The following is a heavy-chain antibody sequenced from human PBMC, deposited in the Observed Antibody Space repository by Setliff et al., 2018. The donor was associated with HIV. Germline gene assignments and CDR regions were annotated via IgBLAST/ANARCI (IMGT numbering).Heavy chain of an antibody. J-gene: IGHJ2*01. Sequence: SVKVSCKASGGTFSNYAISWVRQAPGQGLEWMGGIIPIFGSTKYAQKFQGRVTITADESTSTADMELSSLRSEDTAVYYCARDDHYYDSGSYYSDWYFDLWGRGTLVTVTS. D-gene: IGHD3-10*01. V-gene: IGHV1-69*13. CDR3: ARDDHYYDSGSYYSDWYFDL. CDR2: IIPIFGST. CDR1: GGTFSNYA.